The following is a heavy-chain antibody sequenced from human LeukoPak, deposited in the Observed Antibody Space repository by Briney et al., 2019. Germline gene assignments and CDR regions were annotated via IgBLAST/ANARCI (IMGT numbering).Heavy chain of an antibody. CDR1: GFTFSSAW. D-gene: IGHD2-8*02. Sequence: GGSLRLSCAASGFTFSSAWINWVRQAPGKGLEWVGRIKAKTAGGTIVCAAPVHGRFTLSRDDSRSTGYLQMTNLQTDDTAVYYCAGFCAATRWPRDAFDFWGQGSMVTVPS. CDR3: AGFCAATRWPRDAFDF. CDR2: IKAKTAGGTI. J-gene: IGHJ3*01. V-gene: IGHV3-15*01.